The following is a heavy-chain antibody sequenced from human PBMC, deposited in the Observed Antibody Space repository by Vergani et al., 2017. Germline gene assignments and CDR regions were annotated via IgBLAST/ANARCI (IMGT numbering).Heavy chain of an antibody. J-gene: IGHJ6*03. V-gene: IGHV4-59*01. D-gene: IGHD3-16*02. CDR3: SRDVINYDYIWGSYPNYYMDV. CDR2: IYYSGST. Sequence: QVQLQESGPGLVKPSETLSLTCTVSGGSISSYYWSWIRQPPGKGLEWIGYIYYSGSTNYNPSLKSRVTISVDTSKNQFYLKLSSVTAADTAVYYCSRDVINYDYIWGSYPNYYMDVWGKGTTVTVSS. CDR1: GGSISSYY.